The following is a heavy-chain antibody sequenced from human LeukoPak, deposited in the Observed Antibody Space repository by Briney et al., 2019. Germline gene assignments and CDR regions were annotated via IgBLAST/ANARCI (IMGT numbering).Heavy chain of an antibody. CDR3: ARSAGMNYDFWSGPPVYH. V-gene: IGHV4-61*02. CDR2: IYTSGST. CDR1: GGSISSGSYY. J-gene: IGHJ5*02. D-gene: IGHD3-3*01. Sequence: PSQTLSLTCTVSGGSISSGSYYWSWIRQPAGKGLEWIGRIYTSGSTNYNPSLKSRVTISVDTSKNQFSLKLSSVTAADTAVYYCARSAGMNYDFWSGPPVYHWGQGTLVTVSS.